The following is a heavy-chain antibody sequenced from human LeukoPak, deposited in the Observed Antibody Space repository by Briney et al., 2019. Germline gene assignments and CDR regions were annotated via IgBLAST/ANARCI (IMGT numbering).Heavy chain of an antibody. D-gene: IGHD2-2*01. CDR1: GFSFDIYS. V-gene: IGHV3-21*01. CDR2: ISSSSTSI. Sequence: GGSLRLSCAASGFSFDIYSMNWVRQAPGKGLEWVSSISSSSTSIYYAESLKGRFTVSRDNAKKSMFFQVDSMRVEDTAIYYCARGPPCTSVSCYVTGALDIWRQGTMVTVSS. CDR3: ARGPPCTSVSCYVTGALDI. J-gene: IGHJ3*02.